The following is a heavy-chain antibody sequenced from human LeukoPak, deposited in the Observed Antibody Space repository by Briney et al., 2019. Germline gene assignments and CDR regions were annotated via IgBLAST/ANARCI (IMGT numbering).Heavy chain of an antibody. J-gene: IGHJ4*02. CDR2: ISGSGGST. V-gene: IGHV3-23*01. CDR3: AKDRRYSGYYYY. Sequence: GGSLRLSCAASGFTFSSYAMSWVRQAPGKGLEWVSAISGSGGSTYYADSVKGRSTISRDNPKNTLYLQMNSLRAEDTAVYYCAKDRRYSGYYYYWGQGTLVTVSS. CDR1: GFTFSSYA. D-gene: IGHD3-22*01.